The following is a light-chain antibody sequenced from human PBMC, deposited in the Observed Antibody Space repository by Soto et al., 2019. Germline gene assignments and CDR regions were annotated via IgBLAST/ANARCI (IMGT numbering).Light chain of an antibody. CDR1: QSVSSSY. CDR2: RAS. V-gene: IGKV3-20*01. CDR3: QQSGSSPLT. J-gene: IGKJ4*01. Sequence: EIVLTQSPGTLSLSPGERATLSCRASQSVSSSYLAWYQQKPGQAPKVLIYRASSRATGIPDRFSGSGSGTDFTLTISRLEPEDFAVYYCQQSGSSPLTFGGGTKVEIK.